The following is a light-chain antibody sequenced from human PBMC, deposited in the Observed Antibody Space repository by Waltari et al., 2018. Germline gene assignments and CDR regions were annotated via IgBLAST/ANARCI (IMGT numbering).Light chain of an antibody. V-gene: IGLV3-1*01. CDR1: NLGDKY. CDR2: QHT. CDR3: QVWDSSTAHVV. Sequence: SYELTQPPSVSVSPGQTATITCSGDNLGDKYACWYQQRPGQSPVLVIFQHTKRPSGIPGRLSGSNSGNTATLTISGTQAMDEADYYCQVWDSSTAHVVFGGGTKLTVL. J-gene: IGLJ2*01.